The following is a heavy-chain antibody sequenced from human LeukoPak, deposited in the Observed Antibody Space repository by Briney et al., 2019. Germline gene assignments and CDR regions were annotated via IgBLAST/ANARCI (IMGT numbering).Heavy chain of an antibody. CDR1: GFTFSSYA. V-gene: IGHV3-74*03. J-gene: IGHJ5*02. Sequence: PGGSLRLSCAASGFTFSSYAMHWVRQAPGKGLEWVARINTYGTSTTYGDSVEGRFTISRDNAKNTLDLEMNSLRDDDTAVYYCARGSTTVTTKDWFDPWGQGTQVTVSS. CDR2: INTYGTST. CDR3: ARGSTTVTTKDWFDP. D-gene: IGHD4-17*01.